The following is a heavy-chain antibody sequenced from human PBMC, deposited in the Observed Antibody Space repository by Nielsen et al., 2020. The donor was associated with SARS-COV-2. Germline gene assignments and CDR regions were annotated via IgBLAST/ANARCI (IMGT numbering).Heavy chain of an antibody. V-gene: IGHV1-69*04. CDR3: ARGRPFRTSIAARPRGFDY. J-gene: IGHJ4*02. CDR2: IIPILGIA. Sequence: SVKVSCKASGGTFSSYAISWVRQAPGQGLEWMGRIIPILGIANYAQKFQGRVTITADKSTSTAYMELSSLRSEDTAVYYCARGRPFRTSIAARPRGFDYWGQGTLVTVSS. CDR1: GGTFSSYA. D-gene: IGHD6-6*01.